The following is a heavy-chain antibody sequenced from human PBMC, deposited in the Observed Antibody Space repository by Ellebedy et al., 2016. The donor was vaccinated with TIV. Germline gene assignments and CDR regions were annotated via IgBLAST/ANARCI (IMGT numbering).Heavy chain of an antibody. J-gene: IGHJ4*02. CDR3: ARELGGSGGSDFDY. Sequence: PGGSLRLSCARSGFTFHNYAITWVRQAPGKGLERVAVIWYDGTAKFYAESVKGRFTISRDNSQNTLYLEMNSLRADDTALYYCARELGGSGGSDFDYWGQGTLVTVSS. V-gene: IGHV3-33*08. D-gene: IGHD2-15*01. CDR2: IWYDGTAK. CDR1: GFTFHNYA.